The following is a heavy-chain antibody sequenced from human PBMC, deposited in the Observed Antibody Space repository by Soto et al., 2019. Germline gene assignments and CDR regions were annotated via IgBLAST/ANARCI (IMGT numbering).Heavy chain of an antibody. D-gene: IGHD5-12*01. CDR1: GGSISSGGYY. CDR3: ARGFSGVGYSGYDSPFDY. Sequence: PSETLSLTCTVSGGSISSGGYYWSWIRQHPGKGLEWIGYIYYSGSTYYNPSLKSRVTISVDTSKNQFSLKLSSVTAADTAVYYCARGFSGVGYSGYDSPFDYWGEGT. CDR2: IYYSGST. V-gene: IGHV4-31*03. J-gene: IGHJ4*02.